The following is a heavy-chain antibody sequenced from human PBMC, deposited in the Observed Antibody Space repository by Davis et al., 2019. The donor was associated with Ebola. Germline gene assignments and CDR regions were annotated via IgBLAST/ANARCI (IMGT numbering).Heavy chain of an antibody. Sequence: SVKVSCKASGGTFSSYAISWVRQAPGQGLEWMGGIIPIFGTANYAQKFQGRVTITADESTSTAYMELRSLRSDDTAVHYCARADFRTAPGDYWGQGTLVTVSS. V-gene: IGHV1-69*13. CDR1: GGTFSSYA. CDR3: ARADFRTAPGDY. CDR2: IIPIFGTA. D-gene: IGHD3-3*01. J-gene: IGHJ4*02.